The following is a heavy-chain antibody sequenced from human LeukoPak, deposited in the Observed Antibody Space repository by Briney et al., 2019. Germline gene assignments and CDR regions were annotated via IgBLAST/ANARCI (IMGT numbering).Heavy chain of an antibody. V-gene: IGHV1-2*02. CDR3: ARVRVFGSSSSDFDY. CDR2: INPNSGGT. J-gene: IGHJ4*02. CDR1: GYTFTGYY. Sequence: APVKVSCKASGYTFTGYYMHWVRQAPGQGLEWMGWINPNSGGTNYAQKFQGRVTMTRDTSISTAYMELSRLRSDDTAVYYCARVRVFGSSSSDFDYWGQGTLVTVSS. D-gene: IGHD6-6*01.